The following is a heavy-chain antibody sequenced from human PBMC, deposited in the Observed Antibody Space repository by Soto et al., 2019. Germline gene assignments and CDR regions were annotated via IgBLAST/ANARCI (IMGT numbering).Heavy chain of an antibody. D-gene: IGHD6-19*01. V-gene: IGHV3-49*05. Sequence: NPGGSLRLSCTASGFTFGDYAMSWFRQAPGKGLEWVGFIRSKPYGGTTEYAASVQGRFTISRDDSKSIAYLQMNSLKTEDTAVYYCTKGYMAVAGLPDYWGQGTLVTVSS. CDR1: GFTFGDYA. CDR2: IRSKPYGGTT. J-gene: IGHJ4*02. CDR3: TKGYMAVAGLPDY.